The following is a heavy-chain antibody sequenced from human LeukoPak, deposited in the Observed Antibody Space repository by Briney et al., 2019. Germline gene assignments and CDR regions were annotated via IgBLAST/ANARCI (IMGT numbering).Heavy chain of an antibody. CDR3: ARESSGYCLDY. J-gene: IGHJ4*02. Sequence: GGTLRLSCAASGFTFSRYGMSWVRQAPGKGLEWVSAISGSGGRTYYADSVKGRFTISRDNSKNTLYLQMNSLRAEDTAVYYCARESSGYCLDYWGQGTLVTVSS. CDR2: ISGSGGRT. V-gene: IGHV3-23*01. D-gene: IGHD3-22*01. CDR1: GFTFSRYG.